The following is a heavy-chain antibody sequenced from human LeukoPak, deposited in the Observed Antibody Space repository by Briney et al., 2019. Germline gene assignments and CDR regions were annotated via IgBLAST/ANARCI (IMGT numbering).Heavy chain of an antibody. CDR2: INPNSGGT. V-gene: IGHV1-2*02. CDR1: GYTFTGYY. Sequence: ASVKVSCKASGYTFTGYYMHWVRQAPGQGLEWMGWINPNSGGTNYAQKFQGRVTMTRDMSTSTVYMELSSLRSEDTAVYYCARGNIYYYDSSGYYFDYWGQGTLVTVSS. CDR3: ARGNIYYYDSSGYYFDY. D-gene: IGHD3-22*01. J-gene: IGHJ4*02.